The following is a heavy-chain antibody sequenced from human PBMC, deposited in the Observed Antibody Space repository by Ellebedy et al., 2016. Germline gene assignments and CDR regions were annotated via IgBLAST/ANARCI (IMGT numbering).Heavy chain of an antibody. V-gene: IGHV1-18*01. CDR3: ARTYYSSSWYSYMDV. CDR2: ISAYNGNT. Sequence: ASVKVSXXASGYTFTSYGISWVRQAPGQGLEWMGWISAYNGNTNYAQKLQGRVTMTTDTSTSTAYMELRSLRSDDTAVYYCARTYYSSSWYSYMDVWGKGTTVTVSS. CDR1: GYTFTSYG. J-gene: IGHJ6*03. D-gene: IGHD6-13*01.